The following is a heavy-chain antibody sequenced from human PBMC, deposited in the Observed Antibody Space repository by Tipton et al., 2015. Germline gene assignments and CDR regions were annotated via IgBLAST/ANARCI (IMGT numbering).Heavy chain of an antibody. CDR3: ARQGTVVVIGMSHYYYYGMDV. Sequence: TLSLTCTVSGYSISSGYYWGWIRHPPGKGLEWIGSIYDSGSTYYNPSLKSRVTISVDTSENQFSLKLSSVTAADTAVYYCARQGTVVVIGMSHYYYYGMDVWGQGTTVTVSS. D-gene: IGHD2-21*01. CDR1: GYSISSGYY. J-gene: IGHJ6*02. V-gene: IGHV4-38-2*02. CDR2: IYDSGST.